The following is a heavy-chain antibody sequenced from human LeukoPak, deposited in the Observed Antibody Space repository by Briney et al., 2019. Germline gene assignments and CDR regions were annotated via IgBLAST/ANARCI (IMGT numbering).Heavy chain of an antibody. CDR1: GYTFASYD. D-gene: IGHD3-10*01. J-gene: IGHJ4*02. CDR2: MNPSSGNT. CDR3: ATHTYYYSSGSFAY. V-gene: IGHV1-8*01. Sequence: GASVKVSCKASGYTFASYDINWVRQATGQGPEWMGWMNPSSGNTGYAQTFQGRVSMTRDTSTDTAYLELSSLRSEDTAVHYCATHTYYYSSGSFAYWGQGTLVTVSS.